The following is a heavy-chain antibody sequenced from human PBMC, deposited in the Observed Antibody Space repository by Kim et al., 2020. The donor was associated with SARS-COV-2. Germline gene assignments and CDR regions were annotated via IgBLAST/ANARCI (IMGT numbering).Heavy chain of an antibody. Sequence: SETLSLTCAVYGGSFSGYYWSWIRQPPGKGLEWIGEINHSGSTNYNPSLKSRVTISVDTSKNQFSLKLSSVTAADTAVYYCARGTTSKYYDFWSGRDYY. J-gene: IGHJ6*01. CDR1: GGSFSGYY. CDR2: INHSGST. V-gene: IGHV4-34*01. D-gene: IGHD3-3*01. CDR3: ARGTTSKYYDFWSGRDYY.